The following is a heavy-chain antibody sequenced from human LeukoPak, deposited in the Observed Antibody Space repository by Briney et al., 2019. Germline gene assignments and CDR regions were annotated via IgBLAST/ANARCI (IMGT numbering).Heavy chain of an antibody. CDR2: ISYDGSNK. J-gene: IGHJ4*02. Sequence: GGSLRLSCAASGFTFSNYGMHWVRQAPGKGLEWVALISYDGSNKYFVDSVRGRFTTSRDNSKNTLYLQMHSLRAEDAAVYYCAKDNVAAAGRYFDYWGQGTLVTVSS. V-gene: IGHV3-30*18. CDR1: GFTFSNYG. CDR3: AKDNVAAAGRYFDY. D-gene: IGHD6-13*01.